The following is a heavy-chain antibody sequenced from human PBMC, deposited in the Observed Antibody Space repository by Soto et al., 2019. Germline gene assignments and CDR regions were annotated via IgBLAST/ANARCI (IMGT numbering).Heavy chain of an antibody. J-gene: IGHJ6*02. CDR2: ISAYNGNT. D-gene: IGHD6-6*01. CDR3: ARAGGSSSSWYYGMDV. CDR1: GYTFTSYG. V-gene: IGHV1-18*01. Sequence: QVQLVQSGAEVKKPGASVKVSCKASGYTFTSYGISWVRQAPGQGLEWMGWISAYNGNTNYAQKLQVRVTITTDTSTSTAYMELRSLRSDDTAVYYCARAGGSSSSWYYGMDVWGQGTTVTVSS.